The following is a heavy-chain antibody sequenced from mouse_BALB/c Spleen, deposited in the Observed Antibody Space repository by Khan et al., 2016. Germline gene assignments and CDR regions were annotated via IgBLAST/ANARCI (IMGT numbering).Heavy chain of an antibody. CDR2: ISSGGSYT. CDR1: GFTFSSYG. D-gene: IGHD1-3*01. Sequence: EVELVESGGDLVKPGGSLKLSCAASGFTFSSYGMSWVRQTPDKRLEWVATISSGGSYTYYPDSVKGRFTISRDNAKNTLYLQMSSRKYEDTAMLFCARGKVRQYWYFGVWGALTTVTVST. V-gene: IGHV5-6*01. J-gene: IGHJ1*01. CDR3: ARGKVRQYWYFGV.